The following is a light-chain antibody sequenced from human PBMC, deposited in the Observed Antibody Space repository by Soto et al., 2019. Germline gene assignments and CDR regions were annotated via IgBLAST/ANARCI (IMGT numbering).Light chain of an antibody. CDR3: SSYTNINTRACV. CDR2: EVT. CDR1: SSDVGTYNF. J-gene: IGLJ1*01. Sequence: QSVLTQAASVSGSPGRSITISCTGTSSDVGTYNFVSWYQQHPGKAPKLIIYEVTDRPSGVSNRFSGSKSGNTASLTISGLQAEDEAEYYCSSYTNINTRACVFGTGTKLTVL. V-gene: IGLV2-14*02.